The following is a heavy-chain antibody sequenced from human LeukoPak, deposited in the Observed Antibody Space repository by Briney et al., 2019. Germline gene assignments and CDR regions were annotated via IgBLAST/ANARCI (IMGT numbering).Heavy chain of an antibody. CDR2: IWYDGSNK. D-gene: IGHD6-19*01. V-gene: IGHV3-33*01. Sequence: PGGSLRLFCAASGFTFRGYGMHWVRQAPGKGLEEGAVIWYDGSNKYYADSVRGRFTISRDNSQNTLYLQMNSLTAEDTAVYYCARDRGAVADREKDYWGQGTLVTVSS. J-gene: IGHJ4*02. CDR3: ARDRGAVADREKDY. CDR1: GFTFRGYG.